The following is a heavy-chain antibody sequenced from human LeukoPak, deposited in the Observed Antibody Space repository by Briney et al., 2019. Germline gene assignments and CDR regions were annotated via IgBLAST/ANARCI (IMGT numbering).Heavy chain of an antibody. V-gene: IGHV3-21*01. J-gene: IGHJ4*02. CDR2: ISSSSSYI. Sequence: GGSLRLSCAASGFTLSSYAMSWVRQAPGKGLEWVSSISSSSSYIYYADSVKGRFTISRDNAKNSLYLQMNSLRAEDTAVYYCARRYCSSTSCKFDYWGQGTLVTVSS. CDR1: GFTLSSYA. CDR3: ARRYCSSTSCKFDY. D-gene: IGHD2-2*01.